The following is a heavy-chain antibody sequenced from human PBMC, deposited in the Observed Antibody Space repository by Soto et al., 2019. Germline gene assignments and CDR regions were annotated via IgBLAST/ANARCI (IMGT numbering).Heavy chain of an antibody. V-gene: IGHV4-30-4*01. D-gene: IGHD6-13*01. CDR1: GGAISSGDYY. CDR3: ARDGIAAGGYGMDV. J-gene: IGHJ6*02. CDR2: IYYSGST. Sequence: SETLSLTCTVSGGAISSGDYYWSWIRQPPGKGLEWIGYIYYSGSTYYNPSLKSRVTISVDTSKNQFSLKLSSVTAADTAVYYCARDGIAAGGYGMDVWGQGTTVTVSS.